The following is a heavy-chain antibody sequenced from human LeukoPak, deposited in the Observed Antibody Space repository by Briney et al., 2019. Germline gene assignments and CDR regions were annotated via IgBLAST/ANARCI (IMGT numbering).Heavy chain of an antibody. CDR3: AKDRSGYVRRWFDP. D-gene: IGHD5-12*01. CDR1: GFTFDDYA. Sequence: GRSLRLSCAASGFTFDDYAMHWVRQAPGKGLEWVSGVSWNSGSIGYADSVKGRFTISRDNAKNSLFLQMNSLRAEDTAVYYYAKDRSGYVRRWFDPWGRGQLVTVSS. J-gene: IGHJ5*02. V-gene: IGHV3-9*01. CDR2: VSWNSGSI.